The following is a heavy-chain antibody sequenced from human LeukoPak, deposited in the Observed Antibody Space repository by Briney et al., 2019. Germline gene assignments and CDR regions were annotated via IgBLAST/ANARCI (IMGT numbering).Heavy chain of an antibody. CDR2: ISGSGGST. D-gene: IGHD6-19*01. V-gene: IGHV3-23*01. CDR1: GFTFSSYA. J-gene: IGHJ5*02. Sequence: GGSLRLSCAASGFTFSSYAMSWVRQAPGKGLEWVSAISGSGGSTYYADSVKGRFTISRDNSKNTLYLQMNSLRAEDTAVYYCAKGYSRGWYGAIDPWGQGTLVTVSS. CDR3: AKGYSRGWYGAIDP.